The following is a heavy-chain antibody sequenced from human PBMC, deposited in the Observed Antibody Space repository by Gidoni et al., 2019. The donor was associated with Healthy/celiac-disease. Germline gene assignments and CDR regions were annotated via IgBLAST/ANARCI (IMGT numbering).Heavy chain of an antibody. CDR1: GFTFRGSA. CDR2: IRSKANSYAT. D-gene: IGHD6-6*01. CDR3: TRKYSSSSGTDDY. V-gene: IGHV3-73*01. J-gene: IGHJ4*02. Sequence: EVQLVESGGGLVQPGGSLKLSCAASGFTFRGSAMHWVRQASGKGLEWVGRIRSKANSYATAYAASVKGRFTISRDDSKNTAYLQMNSLKTEDTAVYYCTRKYSSSSGTDDYWGQGTLVTVSS.